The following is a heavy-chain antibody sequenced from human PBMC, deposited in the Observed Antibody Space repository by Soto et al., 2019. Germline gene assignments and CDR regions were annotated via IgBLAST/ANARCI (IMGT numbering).Heavy chain of an antibody. Sequence: VQLVESGGGLVKPGGSLRLSCAASGFTFSSYSMNWVRQAPGKGLEWVSSISSSSSYIYYADSVKGRFTISRDNAKNSLYLQMNSLRAEDTAVYYCARGSSGIDAFDIWGQGTMVTVSS. J-gene: IGHJ3*02. CDR2: ISSSSSYI. V-gene: IGHV3-21*01. CDR1: GFTFSSYS. D-gene: IGHD2-21*01. CDR3: ARGSSGIDAFDI.